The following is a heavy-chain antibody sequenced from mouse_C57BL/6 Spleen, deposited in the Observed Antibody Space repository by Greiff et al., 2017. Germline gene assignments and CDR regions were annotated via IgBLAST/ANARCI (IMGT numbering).Heavy chain of an antibody. Sequence: VQLQQSGPELVKPGASVKISCKASGYTFTDYYMNWVKQSHGKSLEWIGDINPNNGGHSYNHKFKGKATLTVDKSPSTAYMDLRSLTSEVSAVYYCACFYPYAMDYWGQGTSVTVSS. CDR3: ACFYPYAMDY. J-gene: IGHJ4*01. D-gene: IGHD2-1*01. CDR1: GYTFTDYY. V-gene: IGHV1-26*01. CDR2: INPNNGGH.